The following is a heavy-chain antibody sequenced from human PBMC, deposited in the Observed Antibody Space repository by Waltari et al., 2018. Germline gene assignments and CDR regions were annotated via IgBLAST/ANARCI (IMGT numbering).Heavy chain of an antibody. CDR3: AKTLSDPSVGGLDV. D-gene: IGHD1-26*01. CDR2: MSGGGGST. CDR1: GFTFGRSA. V-gene: IGHV3-23*04. Sequence: EVQLVESGGGLVQPGGSLRLSCEASGFTFGRSAMTWVRPVPGKGLEWLSAMSGGGGSTYYADSVQGRFIISRDPSKNTLFLQLNSLRVEDTAVYFCAKTLSDPSVGGLDVWGQGTPVTVSS. J-gene: IGHJ6*02.